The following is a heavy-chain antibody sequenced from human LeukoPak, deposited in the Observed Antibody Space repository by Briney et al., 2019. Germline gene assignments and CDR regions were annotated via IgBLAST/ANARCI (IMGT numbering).Heavy chain of an antibody. J-gene: IGHJ6*02. D-gene: IGHD3-22*01. CDR2: INPSGGST. Sequence: ASAKVSCKASGYTFTSYYIHWLRQAPGQGLEWMVIINPSGGSTSYEQKLQGRVTMTRDTSTSKVYMELSSLRTEDTAVYYCARDQYYYDSSGFTTHYGMDVWGQGTTVTVSS. CDR1: GYTFTSYY. CDR3: ARDQYYYDSSGFTTHYGMDV. V-gene: IGHV1-46*04.